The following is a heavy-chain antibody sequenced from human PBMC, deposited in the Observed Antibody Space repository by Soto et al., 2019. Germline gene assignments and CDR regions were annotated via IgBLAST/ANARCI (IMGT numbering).Heavy chain of an antibody. CDR3: ARSGLVAAAGAGRAGY. CDR1: GYTFTGYY. D-gene: IGHD6-13*01. CDR2: INPNSGGT. Sequence: ASVKLSCKASGYTFTGYYMHWVRQAPGQGLEWMGWINPNSGGTNYAQKFQGRVTMTRDTSISTAYMELSGLRSDDTAVYYCARSGLVAAAGAGRAGYWGQGTLVTVSS. J-gene: IGHJ4*02. V-gene: IGHV1-2*02.